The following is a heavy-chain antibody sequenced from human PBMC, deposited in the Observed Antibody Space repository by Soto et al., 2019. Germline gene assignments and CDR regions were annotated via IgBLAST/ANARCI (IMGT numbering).Heavy chain of an antibody. J-gene: IGHJ3*02. CDR3: ARDRRACYTAAFDI. D-gene: IGHD2-15*01. Sequence: SISSGGYCWSWIRQHPGKGLDCIGYIYYSGSTYYNPSLKSRVTISVDTSKNQFSLKLSSVTAADTAVYYCARDRRACYTAAFDIWGQGTMVTVSS. CDR1: SISSGGYC. V-gene: IGHV4-31*02. CDR2: IYYSGST.